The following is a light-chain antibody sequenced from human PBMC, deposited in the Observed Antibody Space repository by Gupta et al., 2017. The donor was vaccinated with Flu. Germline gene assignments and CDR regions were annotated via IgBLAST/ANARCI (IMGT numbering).Light chain of an antibody. CDR1: QSVSSSS. Sequence: EIVLTQSPGTLSLSSGERATLSCRASQSVSSSSLAWYQQKPGQAPRLLIYGASSRATGIPDRFSGSGSGTDFTLTISRLEPEDFAVYYCQQDGNSPRTFGQGTKVEIK. CDR3: QQDGNSPRT. V-gene: IGKV3-20*01. J-gene: IGKJ1*01. CDR2: GAS.